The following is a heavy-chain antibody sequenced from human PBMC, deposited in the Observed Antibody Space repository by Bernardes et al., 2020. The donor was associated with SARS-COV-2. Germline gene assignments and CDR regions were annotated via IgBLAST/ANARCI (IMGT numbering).Heavy chain of an antibody. Sequence: GGSLRLSCAASGLNFINYNINWVRQAPGKGLEWVASISSGSAYTYYADSVKGRFTISRDNAKNAVDLQMNRLRAEDTAVYYCAREDSGYYSLYYYSGMDVWGQGTAVTVSS. CDR2: ISSGSAYT. D-gene: IGHD3-22*01. V-gene: IGHV3-21*01. CDR3: AREDSGYYSLYYYSGMDV. CDR1: GLNFINYN. J-gene: IGHJ6*02.